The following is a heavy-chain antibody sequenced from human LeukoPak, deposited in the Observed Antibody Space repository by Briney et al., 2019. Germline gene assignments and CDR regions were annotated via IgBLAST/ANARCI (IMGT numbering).Heavy chain of an antibody. J-gene: IGHJ4*02. CDR3: ARGPKMTMVRGVINSGNY. Sequence: SQTLSLTCTVSGGSISSGDYYWSWIRQPPGKGLEWIGYIYYSGSTYYNPSLKSRVTISVDTSKNQFSLKLSSVTAADTAVYYCARGPKMTMVRGVINSGNYWGQGTLVTVSS. CDR1: GGSISSGDYY. V-gene: IGHV4-30-4*08. CDR2: IYYSGST. D-gene: IGHD3-10*01.